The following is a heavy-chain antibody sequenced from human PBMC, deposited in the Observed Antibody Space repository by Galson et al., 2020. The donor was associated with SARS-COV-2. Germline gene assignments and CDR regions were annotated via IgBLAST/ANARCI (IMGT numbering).Heavy chain of an antibody. CDR2: IYPGDSDT. V-gene: IGHV5-51*01. Sequence: GESLKISCKGSGYSFTSYWIGWVRQMPGKGLEWMGIIYPGDSDTRYSPSFQGQVNISADKSISTAYLQWSSLKASDTAMYYCARQGKETYYDFWSGYSGYYYYMDVWGKGTTVTVSS. CDR1: GYSFTSYW. J-gene: IGHJ6*03. D-gene: IGHD3-3*01. CDR3: ARQGKETYYDFWSGYSGYYYYMDV.